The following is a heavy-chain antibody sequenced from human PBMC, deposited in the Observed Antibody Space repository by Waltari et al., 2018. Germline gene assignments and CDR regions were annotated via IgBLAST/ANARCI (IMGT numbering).Heavy chain of an antibody. CDR3: ARVQIAARRVIREAEYFQH. Sequence: QVQLPQWGAGLLKPSETLSLTCAVYGGSFSRYYWRWLRQPPGKGLEGIGEINHSGSTNYNPSLKSRVTISVDTSKNQFSLKLSSVTAADTAVYYCARVQIAARRVIREAEYFQHWGQGTLVTVSS. D-gene: IGHD6-6*01. CDR2: INHSGST. CDR1: GGSFSRYY. V-gene: IGHV4-34*01. J-gene: IGHJ1*01.